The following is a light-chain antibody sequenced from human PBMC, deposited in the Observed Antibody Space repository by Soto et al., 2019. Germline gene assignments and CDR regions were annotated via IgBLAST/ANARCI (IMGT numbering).Light chain of an antibody. J-gene: IGLJ1*01. CDR2: SNN. V-gene: IGLV1-47*02. Sequence: QSVLTQPPLASGTPGQRVTISCSGSSSNIGSNYVYWYQQLPGTAPKLLIYSNNQRPSGVPDRFSGSKSGTSASLAISGLRSEDEADYYCAVWDDSLSGYVFGTGTKVTLL. CDR3: AVWDDSLSGYV. CDR1: SSNIGSNY.